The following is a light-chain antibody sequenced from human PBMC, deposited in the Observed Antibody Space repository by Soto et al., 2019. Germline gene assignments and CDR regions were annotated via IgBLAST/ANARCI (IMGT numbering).Light chain of an antibody. V-gene: IGKV3-11*01. CDR1: QSVSSY. CDR2: DVS. J-gene: IGKJ5*01. CDR3: QQRFT. Sequence: DIMLTQSPATLSLSLGERATLSCRASQSVSSYLAWYQQKPGQAPRLPIYDVSNRATGIPARFSGSGSGTDFTLTISSLEPEDFAVYYCQQRFTFGQGTRLEIK.